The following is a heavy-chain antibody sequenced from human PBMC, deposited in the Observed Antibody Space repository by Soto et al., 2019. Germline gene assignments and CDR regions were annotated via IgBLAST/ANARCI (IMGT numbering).Heavy chain of an antibody. D-gene: IGHD2-2*01. CDR3: ARDQTAMLTDY. CDR2: IKQDGSEK. Sequence: GGSLRLSCAASGFTFSSYWMSWFRQAPGKGLEWVANIKQDGSEKYYVDSVKGRFTISRDNAKNSLYLQMNSLRAEDTAVYYCARDQTAMLTDYWGQGTLVTVSS. V-gene: IGHV3-7*05. CDR1: GFTFSSYW. J-gene: IGHJ4*02.